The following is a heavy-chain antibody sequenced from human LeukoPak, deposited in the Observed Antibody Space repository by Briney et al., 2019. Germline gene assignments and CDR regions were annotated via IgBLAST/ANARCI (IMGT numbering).Heavy chain of an antibody. V-gene: IGHV3-23*01. J-gene: IGHJ5*02. D-gene: IGHD3-10*01. CDR2: ISASGGST. CDR1: GLTSRSYV. CDR3: AQASSDYFGPGSLTS. Sequence: PGGSLRLSCAASGLTSRSYVMSWVRQAPGKGLEWVSGISASGGSTYYADAVKGRFTISRDISKNTLYLQMSSLRAEDTAIYYCAQASSDYFGPGSLTSWGQGTLVTVSS.